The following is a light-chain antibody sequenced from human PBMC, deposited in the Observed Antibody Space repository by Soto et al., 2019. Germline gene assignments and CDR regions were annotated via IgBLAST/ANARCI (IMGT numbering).Light chain of an antibody. CDR3: LQDFSYPRT. Sequence: IQMTESPCTLAGSVGYRVTVTCRASQAIRTDLGWYQQTPGKAPKVLISGASSLHSGVPSRFSGSGSGAEFTLTISSLQPEDSATYYCLQDFSYPRTFGQGTKVDIK. J-gene: IGKJ1*01. CDR1: QAIRTD. V-gene: IGKV1-6*01. CDR2: GAS.